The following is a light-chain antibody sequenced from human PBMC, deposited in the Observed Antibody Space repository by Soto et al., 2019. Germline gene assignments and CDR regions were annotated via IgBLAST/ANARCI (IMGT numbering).Light chain of an antibody. CDR2: GAS. Sequence: EIVLTQSPGTRSLSPGERATLSCRARQSVSSAYLPWYQQIPGQAPRLLIYGASSRATGIPDRFSGSGSGTNFTHTSSGLEPEEFDVYCCQQSGSSFYTFGQGTKLEIK. CDR3: QQSGSSFYT. J-gene: IGKJ2*01. V-gene: IGKV3-20*01. CDR1: QSVSSAY.